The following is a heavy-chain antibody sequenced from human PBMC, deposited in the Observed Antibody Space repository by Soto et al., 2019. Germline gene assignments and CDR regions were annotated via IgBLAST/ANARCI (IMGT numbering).Heavy chain of an antibody. Sequence: SETLSLTCAVYGGSFSGYYWSWIRQPPGKGLEWIGEINHSGSTNYNPSLKSRVTISVDTSKNQFSLKLSSVTAADTAVYYCASDFGDYIWGSYRPAFGYWGQGTLVTVSS. CDR3: ASDFGDYIWGSYRPAFGY. CDR1: GGSFSGYY. V-gene: IGHV4-34*01. D-gene: IGHD3-16*02. J-gene: IGHJ4*02. CDR2: INHSGST.